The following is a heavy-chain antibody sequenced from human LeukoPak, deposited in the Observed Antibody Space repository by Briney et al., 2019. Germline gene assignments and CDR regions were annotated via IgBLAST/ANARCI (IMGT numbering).Heavy chain of an antibody. Sequence: SVKVSFKASGGTFSSYAISWVRPAPGQGLEWMGGIIPIFGTANYAQKFQGRVTITTDESTSTAYMELSSLRSEDTAVYYCAREGSIGLDYWGQGTLVTVSS. V-gene: IGHV1-69*05. CDR2: IIPIFGTA. CDR3: AREGSIGLDY. CDR1: GGTFSSYA. J-gene: IGHJ4*02.